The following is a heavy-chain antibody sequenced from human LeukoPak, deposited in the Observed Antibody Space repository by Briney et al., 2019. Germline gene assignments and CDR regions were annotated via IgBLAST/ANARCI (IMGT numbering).Heavy chain of an antibody. CDR1: GGSIGSSGYY. CDR3: ARGGGSYLQWFDP. D-gene: IGHD3-16*01. CDR2: IYYSGST. J-gene: IGHJ5*02. V-gene: IGHV4-61*08. Sequence: PSETLSLTCIVSGGSIGSSGYYWGWIRQPPGKGLEWIGYIYYSGSTYYNPSLKSRVTISVDTSKNQFSLKLNSVTAADTAVYYCARGGGSYLQWFDPWGQGTLVTVSS.